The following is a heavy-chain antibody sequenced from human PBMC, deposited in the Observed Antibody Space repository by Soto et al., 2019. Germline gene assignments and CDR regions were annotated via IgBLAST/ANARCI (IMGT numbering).Heavy chain of an antibody. D-gene: IGHD3-3*01. CDR3: ARLYYDYV. CDR2: ISYDSDTI. V-gene: IGHV3-48*02. Sequence: PGGSLRLSCAVSGFTFGTYSMNWVRQAAGKGLEWIAYISYDSDTIQYADSVKGRFTISRDNAKNSLYLQMNSLRDEDTAVYYCARLYYDYVWGQGTTVTAP. CDR1: GFTFGTYS. J-gene: IGHJ6*02.